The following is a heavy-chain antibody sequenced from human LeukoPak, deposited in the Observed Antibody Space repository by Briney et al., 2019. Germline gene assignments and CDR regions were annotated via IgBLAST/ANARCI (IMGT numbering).Heavy chain of an antibody. CDR1: GYSFTGYW. D-gene: IGHD3-22*01. CDR2: IYPGDSDT. V-gene: IGHV5-51*01. CDR3: ARAGDSSGYYPRT. J-gene: IGHJ4*02. Sequence: GESLKISCKGSGYSFTGYWIGWVRQMPGKGLEWMGIIYPGDSDTRYSPSFQGQVTTSADKSISTAYLQWSSLKASDTAMYYCARAGDSSGYYPRTWGQGTLVTVSS.